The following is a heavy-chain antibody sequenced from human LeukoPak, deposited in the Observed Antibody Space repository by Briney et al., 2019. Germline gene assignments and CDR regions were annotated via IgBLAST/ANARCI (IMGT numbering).Heavy chain of an antibody. CDR3: ARGTSGTYYNILSNWLDP. CDR1: GFTFSTHE. Sequence: PGGSLRLSCEASGFTFSTHEMSWVRQAPGKGLEWISYISSSSVLIYYADSVKGRFTISRDNAKNSLFLQMNSLRADDTAVYYCARGTSGTYYNILSNWLDPWGQGTLVTVSS. D-gene: IGHD3-10*01. V-gene: IGHV3-48*03. J-gene: IGHJ5*02. CDR2: ISSSSVLI.